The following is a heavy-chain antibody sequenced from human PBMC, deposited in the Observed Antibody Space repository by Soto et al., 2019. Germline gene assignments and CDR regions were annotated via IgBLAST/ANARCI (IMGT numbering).Heavy chain of an antibody. V-gene: IGHV4-39*01. CDR3: ARSLMDV. J-gene: IGHJ6*03. CDR1: GGSIRARGLY. CDR2: IFVSGRT. Sequence: QMQLQESGPGLVKPSETLSLTCTVSGGSIRARGLYWGWIRQSPGKGLEWIGSIFVSGRTHYNPSLKSRVTMSIDASRNQFSLNLISVTAADTGVYYCARSLMDVWGNGTTVTVSS.